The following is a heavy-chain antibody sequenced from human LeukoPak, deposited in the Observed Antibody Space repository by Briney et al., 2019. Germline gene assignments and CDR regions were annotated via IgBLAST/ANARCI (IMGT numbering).Heavy chain of an antibody. D-gene: IGHD6-19*01. J-gene: IGHJ4*02. Sequence: GGSLRLSYAASGFTFSSYEMNWVRQAPGKGLEWVSYISSSGSTIYYADSVKGRFTISRDNAKNSLYLQMNSLRAEDTAVYYCARDGPQWLAFDYWGQGTLVTVSS. CDR2: ISSSGSTI. V-gene: IGHV3-48*03. CDR1: GFTFSSYE. CDR3: ARDGPQWLAFDY.